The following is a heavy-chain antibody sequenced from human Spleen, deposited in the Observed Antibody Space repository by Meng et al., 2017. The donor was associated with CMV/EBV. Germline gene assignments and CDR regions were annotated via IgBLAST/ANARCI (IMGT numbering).Heavy chain of an antibody. V-gene: IGHV3-15*01. CDR1: GFTFSNAW. Sequence: GGSLRLSCAASGFTFSNAWMSWVRQAPGKGLEWVGRIKSKTDGGTTDYAAPVKGRFTISRDDSKNTLYLQMNSLKTEDTAVYYCASAVGATGPIDNWGQGSLVTVSS. D-gene: IGHD1-26*01. CDR3: ASAVGATGPIDN. CDR2: IKSKTDGGTT. J-gene: IGHJ4*02.